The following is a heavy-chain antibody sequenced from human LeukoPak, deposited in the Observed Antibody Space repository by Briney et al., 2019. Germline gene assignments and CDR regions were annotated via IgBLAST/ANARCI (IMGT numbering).Heavy chain of an antibody. Sequence: VKVSCKVSGYTFTDHYLHWVQQAPGKGLEWVGLVDPEDGKTTYAEKFQGRVTITADTSTATAYMELSSLRSEDTAVYYCATGIIATTRVDYWGQGTLVTVSS. CDR1: GYTFTDHY. D-gene: IGHD5-12*01. CDR2: VDPEDGKT. V-gene: IGHV1-69-2*01. J-gene: IGHJ4*02. CDR3: ATGIIATTRVDY.